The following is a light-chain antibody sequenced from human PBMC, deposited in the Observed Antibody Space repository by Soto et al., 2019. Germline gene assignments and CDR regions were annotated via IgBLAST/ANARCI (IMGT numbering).Light chain of an antibody. J-gene: IGKJ1*01. V-gene: IGKV3-20*01. CDR2: GAS. CDR3: QQYGSSWT. CDR1: QSVSSSY. Sequence: LLTQSPATLSVSPGQRVTLSCRASQSVSSSYLAWYQQKPGQAPRLLIYGASSRATGIPDRFSGSGSGTDFTLTISRLEPEDFAVYYCQQYGSSWTFGQGTKVDIK.